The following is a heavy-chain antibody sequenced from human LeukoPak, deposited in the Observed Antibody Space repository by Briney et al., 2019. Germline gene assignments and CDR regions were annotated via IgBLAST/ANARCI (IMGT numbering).Heavy chain of an antibody. CDR3: ARDHYDSSDFSHYFYYMDV. J-gene: IGHJ6*03. D-gene: IGHD3-22*01. Sequence: SETLSLTCTVSGGSISSYYWSWIRQPPGKGLEWIGYIYYSGSTSYNPSLKSRVTISVDTSKNQFSLMLSSVTAADTAVYYCARDHYDSSDFSHYFYYMDVWGKGTTVTVSS. V-gene: IGHV4-59*01. CDR2: IYYSGST. CDR1: GGSISSYY.